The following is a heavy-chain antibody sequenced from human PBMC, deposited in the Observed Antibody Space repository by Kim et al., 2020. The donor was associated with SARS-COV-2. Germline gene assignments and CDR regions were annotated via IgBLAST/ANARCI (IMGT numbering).Heavy chain of an antibody. CDR3: ARGLYYFDNSGEPPDVLDI. V-gene: IGHV3-21*01. CDR2: VSSSSRSS. D-gene: IGHD3-22*01. Sequence: GGSLRLSCVASDFTSNTYTMNWVRQAPGKGLEWVSSVSSSSRSSFYADSVRGRFAISRDNAKKSLFLQMNSLRAEDTAIYYCARGLYYFDNSGEPPDVLDILGQGTMVTVSS. CDR1: DFTSNTYT. J-gene: IGHJ3*02.